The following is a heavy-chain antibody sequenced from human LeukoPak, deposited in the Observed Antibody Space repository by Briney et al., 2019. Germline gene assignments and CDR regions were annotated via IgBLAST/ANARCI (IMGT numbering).Heavy chain of an antibody. Sequence: GESLKISCKGSGYSFASYWIGWVRQMPGKGLEWMGIIYPGDSDTRYSPSFQGQVTISADKSISTAYLQWSSLKASDTAMYYCVRLRGIAVAELKKSNYYYYMDVWGKGTTVTVSS. V-gene: IGHV5-51*01. CDR2: IYPGDSDT. D-gene: IGHD6-19*01. CDR1: GYSFASYW. J-gene: IGHJ6*03. CDR3: VRLRGIAVAELKKSNYYYYMDV.